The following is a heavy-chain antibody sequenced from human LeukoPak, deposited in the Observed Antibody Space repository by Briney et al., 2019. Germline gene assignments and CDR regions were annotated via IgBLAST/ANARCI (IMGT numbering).Heavy chain of an antibody. CDR2: MSPNSGDT. Sequence: GASVKVSCKASGYTFTSYDFNWVRQATGQRPEWMGWMSPNSGDTGYAQKFQVRVTMTRDTSTSTAYMELSSLRSDDTAVYYCARGPPNWGYDYWGPGTLVTVSS. D-gene: IGHD7-27*01. V-gene: IGHV1-8*01. CDR3: ARGPPNWGYDY. J-gene: IGHJ4*02. CDR1: GYTFTSYD.